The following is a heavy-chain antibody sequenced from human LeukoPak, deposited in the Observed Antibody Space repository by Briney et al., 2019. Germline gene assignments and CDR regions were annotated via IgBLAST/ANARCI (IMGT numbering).Heavy chain of an antibody. CDR2: IYYSGST. CDR1: GGSISSSGYY. J-gene: IGHJ4*02. Sequence: SETLSLTCKVSGGSISSSGYYWGWIRQPPGKGLEWIGSIYYSGSTYYSPSLKSRVTISVDTSKNQFSLKLSSVTAADTAVYYCARGAYCRSTSCLETPYCFDYWGQGTLVTVSS. CDR3: ARGAYCRSTSCLETPYCFDY. D-gene: IGHD2-2*01. V-gene: IGHV4-39*01.